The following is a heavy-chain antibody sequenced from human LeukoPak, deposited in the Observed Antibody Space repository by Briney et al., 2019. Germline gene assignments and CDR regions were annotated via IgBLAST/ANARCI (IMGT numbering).Heavy chain of an antibody. CDR3: ARGPAVAGSYWYFDL. J-gene: IGHJ2*01. D-gene: IGHD6-19*01. Sequence: SETLSLTCTVSGGSISSYYWSWIRQPPGKGLEWIGFIYYSGSTNYNPSLKSRVTISVDTSKNQFSLKLSSVTAADTAVYYCARGPAVAGSYWYFDLWGRGTLVTVSS. CDR2: IYYSGST. CDR1: GGSISSYY. V-gene: IGHV4-59*12.